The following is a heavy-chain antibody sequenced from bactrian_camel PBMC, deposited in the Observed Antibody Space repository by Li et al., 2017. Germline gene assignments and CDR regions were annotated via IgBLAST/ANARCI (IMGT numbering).Heavy chain of an antibody. D-gene: IGHD3*01. CDR1: GYTFSRGC. J-gene: IGHJ4*01. Sequence: VQLVESGGESVQAGGSLRLSCDTSGYTFSRGCAAWFRQAPGKEREGVASIREDGTTIYADSVKGRFTISVDDAGLYLQMNRLLTEDTAMYYCAAAGPPFACYAGEWFTPAGWGTQVTVS. CDR2: IREDGTT. V-gene: IGHV3S57*01.